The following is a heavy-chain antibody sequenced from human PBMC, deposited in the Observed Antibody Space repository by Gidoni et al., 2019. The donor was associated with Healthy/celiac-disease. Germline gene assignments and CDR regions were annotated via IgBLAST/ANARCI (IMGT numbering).Heavy chain of an antibody. Sequence: EVQLVESGGGLVQPGGSLRLSCAASGFPFSSYSMNWVRQAPGKGLEWGSYISSSSSTIYYADSVKGRFTISRDNAKNSLYLQMNSLRDEDTAVYYCAKGDYDRHYYYGMDVWGQGTTVTVSS. CDR1: GFPFSSYS. V-gene: IGHV3-48*02. CDR3: AKGDYDRHYYYGMDV. D-gene: IGHD4-17*01. J-gene: IGHJ6*02. CDR2: ISSSSSTI.